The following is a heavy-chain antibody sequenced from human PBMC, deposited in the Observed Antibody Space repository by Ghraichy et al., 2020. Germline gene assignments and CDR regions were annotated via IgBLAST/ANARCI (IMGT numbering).Heavy chain of an antibody. V-gene: IGHV1-69*13. CDR3: AGTLYYYDSSGYFYVDY. D-gene: IGHD3-22*01. CDR2: IIPIFGTA. J-gene: IGHJ4*02. CDR1: GGTFSSYA. Sequence: SVKVSCKASGGTFSSYAISWVRQAPGQGLEWMGGIIPIFGTANYAQKFQGRVTITADESTSTAYMELSSLRSEDTAVYYCAGTLYYYDSSGYFYVDYWGQGTLVTVSS.